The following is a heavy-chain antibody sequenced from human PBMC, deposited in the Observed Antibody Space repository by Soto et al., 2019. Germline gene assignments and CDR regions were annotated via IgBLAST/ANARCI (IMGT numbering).Heavy chain of an antibody. V-gene: IGHV1-2*02. CDR2: INPNSGGT. Sequence: ASVKVSCKASGYTFTGYYMHWVRQAPGQGLEWMGWINPNSGGTNYAQKLQGRVTMTRDTSISTAYMELSRLRSDDTAVYYCAREIEVAGRRSFDCWGQGTRVTVSS. CDR1: GYTFTGYY. CDR3: AREIEVAGRRSFDC. D-gene: IGHD6-19*01. J-gene: IGHJ4*02.